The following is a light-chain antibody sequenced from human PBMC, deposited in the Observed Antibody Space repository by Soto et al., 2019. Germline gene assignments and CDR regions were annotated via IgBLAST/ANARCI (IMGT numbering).Light chain of an antibody. V-gene: IGKV3-15*01. J-gene: IGKJ1*01. Sequence: EIVLTKSPGTLSLSSGERATLSCRASQSVSSRYFAWYQQTPGQAPRLLIYGASTRATGIPARFSGSGSGTEFTLTISSLQSEDFAVYYCQQYNNWPPWTFGQGTKVDI. CDR3: QQYNNWPPWT. CDR2: GAS. CDR1: QSVSSRY.